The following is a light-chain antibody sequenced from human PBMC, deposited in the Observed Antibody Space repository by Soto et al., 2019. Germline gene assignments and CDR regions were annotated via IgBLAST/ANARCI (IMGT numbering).Light chain of an antibody. CDR3: QQYNNWPPLT. V-gene: IGKV3-15*01. CDR2: AAS. J-gene: IGKJ4*01. Sequence: EVVVTQSPATLSVSLGGRATLSCRASQSVRTNLAWYQQKPGQAPRLLIYAASTRATGGPARFSGSGSGTEFTLTITSLQSEDFAVYYCQQYNNWPPLTFGGGTKLEVK. CDR1: QSVRTN.